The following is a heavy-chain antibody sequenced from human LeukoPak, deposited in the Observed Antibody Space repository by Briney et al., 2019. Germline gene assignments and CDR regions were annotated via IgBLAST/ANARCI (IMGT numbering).Heavy chain of an antibody. CDR3: ARRELIYYFDY. D-gene: IGHD1-26*01. CDR2: INHSGST. CDR1: GGSFSGYY. Sequence: PSETLSLTCAVYGGSFSGYYWSWIRQPPGKGLEWIGEINHSGSTDYNPSLKSRVTISVDTSKNQFSLKLSSVTAADTAVYYCARRELIYYFDYWGQGTLVTVSS. J-gene: IGHJ4*02. V-gene: IGHV4-34*01.